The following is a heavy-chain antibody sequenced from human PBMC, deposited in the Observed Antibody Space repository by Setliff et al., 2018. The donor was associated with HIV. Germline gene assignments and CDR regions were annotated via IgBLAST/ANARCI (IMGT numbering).Heavy chain of an antibody. J-gene: IGHJ3*01. CDR2: ISGFNGNT. Sequence: ASVKVSCKASAYSFSKYGISWVRQAPGQGLEWMGWISGFNGNTKYEQNFQGRVTMTMDTSTSTVYMELRSLRSDDTAVYYCGRVPYRSAWFSGGHNPFDVWGQGTMVTVSS. V-gene: IGHV1-18*01. CDR1: AYSFSKYG. CDR3: GRVPYRSAWFSGGHNPFDV. D-gene: IGHD6-19*01.